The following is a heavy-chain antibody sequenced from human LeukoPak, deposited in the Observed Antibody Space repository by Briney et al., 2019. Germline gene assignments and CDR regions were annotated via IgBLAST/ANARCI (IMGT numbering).Heavy chain of an antibody. CDR2: ISGSGGST. J-gene: IGHJ4*02. V-gene: IGHV3-23*01. CDR3: VKDYYFDSSGGRFDC. Sequence: GGSLRLSCAASGFTFSEAWMNWVRQAPGKGLEWVSAISGSGGSTYYADSVKGRFTISRDNAKNSLYLQMNSLRAEDTALYYCVKDYYFDSSGGRFDCWGQGTLVTVSS. CDR1: GFTFSEAW. D-gene: IGHD3-22*01.